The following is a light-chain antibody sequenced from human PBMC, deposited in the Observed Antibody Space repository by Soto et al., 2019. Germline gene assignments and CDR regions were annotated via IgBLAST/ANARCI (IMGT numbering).Light chain of an antibody. V-gene: IGLV1-40*01. Sequence: QSVLTQPPSVSGAPGQRVTISCTGSSSNIGAGYDVHWYQQLPGTAPKLLIYGNSNRPSGVPDRFSGSKSGTSASLAITGLQAEDEADYYCQSYDNSLRGLVFGGGTKVTV. CDR2: GNS. CDR1: SSNIGAGYD. J-gene: IGLJ2*01. CDR3: QSYDNSLRGLV.